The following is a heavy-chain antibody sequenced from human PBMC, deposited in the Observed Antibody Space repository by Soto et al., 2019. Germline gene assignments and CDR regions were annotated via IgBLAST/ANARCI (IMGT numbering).Heavy chain of an antibody. D-gene: IGHD6-19*01. V-gene: IGHV4-59*01. CDR3: ARYSAVAGTKYYYYGMDV. CDR2: IYYSGST. J-gene: IGHJ6*02. Sequence: PSETLSLTCTVSGGSISSYYCSWSRQPPGKGLEWIGYIYYSGSTNYNPSLKSRVTISVDTSKNQFSLKLSSVTAADTAVYYCARYSAVAGTKYYYYGMDVWGQGTTVTVSS. CDR1: GGSISSYY.